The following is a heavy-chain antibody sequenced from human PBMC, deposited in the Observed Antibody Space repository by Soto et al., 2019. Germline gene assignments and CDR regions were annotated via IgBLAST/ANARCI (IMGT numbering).Heavy chain of an antibody. J-gene: IGHJ6*02. CDR1: GYTLTDYY. D-gene: IGHD1-26*01. CDR3: ARSTGSYSYYGMDV. V-gene: IGHV1-2*02. CDR2: INPKNGDT. Sequence: ASVKVSCKASGYTLTDYYMHWVRQAPGQGLEWMGWINPKNGDTNPAQKFRGRVTMTRDTSISTAYLELSSLRSDDTAVYYCARSTGSYSYYGMDVWGQGTTVTVSS.